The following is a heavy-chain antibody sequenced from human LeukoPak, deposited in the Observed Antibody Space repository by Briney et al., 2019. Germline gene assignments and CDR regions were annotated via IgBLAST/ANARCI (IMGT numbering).Heavy chain of an antibody. V-gene: IGHV3-53*01. CDR1: GFTLRSNY. CDR3: ARDGGIRGIFDY. D-gene: IGHD3-16*01. J-gene: IGHJ4*02. CDR2: IHSGGTT. Sequence: GGSLRLSCAASGFTLRSNYMTWLRQAPGKGLEVVSVIHSGGTTSYTDSVKGRFTISRDNSKNTLYLQMNSLRAEDTAVYYCARDGGIRGIFDYWGQGTLVTVSS.